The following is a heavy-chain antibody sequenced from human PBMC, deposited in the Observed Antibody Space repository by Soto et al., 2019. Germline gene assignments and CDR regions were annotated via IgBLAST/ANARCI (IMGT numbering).Heavy chain of an antibody. CDR2: ISSSSSTI. CDR3: ASNDYGDYVDAFDI. CDR1: GFTFSSYS. V-gene: IGHV3-48*01. J-gene: IGHJ3*02. Sequence: PGGSLRLSCAASGFTFSSYSMNWVRQAPGKGLEWVSYISSSSSTIYYADSVKGRFTISRDNAKNSLYLQMNSLRAEDTAVYYCASNDYGDYVDAFDIWGQGTMVTVSS. D-gene: IGHD4-17*01.